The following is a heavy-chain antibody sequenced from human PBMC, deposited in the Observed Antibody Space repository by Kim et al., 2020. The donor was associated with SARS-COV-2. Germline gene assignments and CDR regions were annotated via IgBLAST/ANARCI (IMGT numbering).Heavy chain of an antibody. CDR2: INHSGST. D-gene: IGHD6-19*01. CDR3: ARALRSPVAGPFDY. Sequence: SETLSLTCAVYDGSFSGYYWSWIRQPPGKGLEWIGEINHSGSTNYNPSLKSRVTISVDTSKNQFSLKLRSVTAADTAIYYCARALRSPVAGPFDYWGQGTLVTVSS. J-gene: IGHJ4*02. CDR1: DGSFSGYY. V-gene: IGHV4-34*01.